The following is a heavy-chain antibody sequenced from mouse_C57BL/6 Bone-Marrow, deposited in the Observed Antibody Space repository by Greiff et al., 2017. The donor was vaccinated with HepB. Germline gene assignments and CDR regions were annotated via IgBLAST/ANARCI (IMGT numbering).Heavy chain of an antibody. V-gene: IGHV1-50*01. CDR2: IDPSDSYT. CDR1: GYTFTSYW. J-gene: IGHJ1*03. CDR3: AIYGKWYFDV. D-gene: IGHD1-1*01. Sequence: QVQLQQPGAELVKPGASVKLSCKASGYTFTSYWMQWVKQRPGQGLEWIGEIDPSDSYTNYNQKFKGKATLTVDTSSSTAYMQLSSLTSEDSAVYYCAIYGKWYFDVWGTGTTVTVSS.